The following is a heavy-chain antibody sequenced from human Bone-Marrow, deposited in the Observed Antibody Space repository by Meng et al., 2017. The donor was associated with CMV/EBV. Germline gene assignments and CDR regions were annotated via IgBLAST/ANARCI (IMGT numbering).Heavy chain of an antibody. V-gene: IGHV4-34*01. Sequence: SETLSLTCAVYGGSFSGYYWSWIRQPPGKGLEWIGEINHSGSTNYNPSLKSRVTISVDTSKNQFSLKLSSVTAADTAVYYCARSGFRYREVLSLYYFDYWGQGTLVTVSS. J-gene: IGHJ4*02. CDR1: GGSFSGYY. CDR2: INHSGST. D-gene: IGHD2/OR15-2a*01. CDR3: ARSGFRYREVLSLYYFDY.